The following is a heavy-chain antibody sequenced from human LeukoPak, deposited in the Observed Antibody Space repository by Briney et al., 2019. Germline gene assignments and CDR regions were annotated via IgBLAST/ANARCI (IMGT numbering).Heavy chain of an antibody. J-gene: IGHJ4*02. D-gene: IGHD2-15*01. V-gene: IGHV3-30*18. CDR1: GFTFSSCS. CDR2: ISYDGSNK. Sequence: PGGSLRLSCAASGFTFSSCSMHWVRQAPGKGLEWVAVISYDGSNKYYADSVKGRFTISRDNSKNTLYLQMNSLRAEDTAVYYCAKGAGGSCYLWGQGTLVTVSS. CDR3: AKGAGGSCYL.